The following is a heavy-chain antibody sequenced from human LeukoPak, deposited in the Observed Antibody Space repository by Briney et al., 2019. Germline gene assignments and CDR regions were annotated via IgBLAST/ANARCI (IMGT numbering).Heavy chain of an antibody. Sequence: ASVKVSCKASGYTFTSYYMHWVRQAPGQGLEWMGIINPSGGSTSYAQKFQGRVTMTRNTSISTAYMELSSLRSEDTAVYYCANTIAVADEDAFDIWGQGTMVTVSS. CDR3: ANTIAVADEDAFDI. J-gene: IGHJ3*02. D-gene: IGHD6-19*01. CDR1: GYTFTSYY. CDR2: INPSGGST. V-gene: IGHV1-46*01.